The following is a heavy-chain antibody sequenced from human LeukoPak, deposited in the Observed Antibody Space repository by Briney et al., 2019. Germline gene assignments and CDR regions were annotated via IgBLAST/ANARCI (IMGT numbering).Heavy chain of an antibody. CDR2: INHSGST. V-gene: IGHV4-34*01. J-gene: IGHJ4*02. Sequence: KTSETLSLTCAVYGGSFSGYYWSWIRQPPGKGLEWMGEINHSGSTNYNPSLKSRVTISVDTSKNQFSLKLSSVTAADTAVYYCARGSGPSDYWGQGTLVTVSS. CDR3: ARGSGPSDY. CDR1: GGSFSGYY. D-gene: IGHD3-10*01.